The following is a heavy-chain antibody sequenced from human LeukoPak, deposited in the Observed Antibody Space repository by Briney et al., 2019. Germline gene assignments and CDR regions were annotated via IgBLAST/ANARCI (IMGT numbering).Heavy chain of an antibody. Sequence: GASLRLSCAASGFTVSNNYMSWVRQAPGKGLEWVSVIYSGGSTYYADSVKGRFTISRDNSRNTLFLQLNSLRAEDTAIYYCGRSLTSLRLTDWGQGTLVAVSS. CDR1: GFTVSNNY. D-gene: IGHD2-21*02. CDR3: GRSLTSLRLTD. J-gene: IGHJ4*02. CDR2: IYSGGST. V-gene: IGHV3-53*01.